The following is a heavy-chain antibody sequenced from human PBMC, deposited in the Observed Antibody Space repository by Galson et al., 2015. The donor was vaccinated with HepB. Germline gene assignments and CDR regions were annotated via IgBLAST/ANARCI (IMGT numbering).Heavy chain of an antibody. CDR3: ARTSRDGYNFDAFDI. J-gene: IGHJ3*02. V-gene: IGHV3-23*01. Sequence: SLRLSCAASGFTFSSYAMSWVRQAPGKGLEWVSAISGSGGSTYYADSVKGRFTISRDNSKNTLYLQMNSLRAEDTAVYYCARTSRDGYNFDAFDIWGQGTMVTVSS. CDR2: ISGSGGST. D-gene: IGHD5-24*01. CDR1: GFTFSSYA.